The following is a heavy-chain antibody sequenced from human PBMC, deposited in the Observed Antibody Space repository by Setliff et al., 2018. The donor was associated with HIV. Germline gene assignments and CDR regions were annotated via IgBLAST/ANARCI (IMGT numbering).Heavy chain of an antibody. CDR1: GFSLSSTGVG. CDR2: IYWDDDK. J-gene: IGHJ3*02. Sequence: GSGPTLVNPTQTLTLTCTVSGFSLSSTGVGVGWVRQPPGKALECLALIYWDDDKRYSPSLKSRLTITKDTSKNQVVLTMTNVDPVDTATYYRAHSSYYYDTSGSHAFDIWGQGTMVTVSS. D-gene: IGHD3-22*01. V-gene: IGHV2-5*02. CDR3: AHSSYYYDTSGSHAFDI.